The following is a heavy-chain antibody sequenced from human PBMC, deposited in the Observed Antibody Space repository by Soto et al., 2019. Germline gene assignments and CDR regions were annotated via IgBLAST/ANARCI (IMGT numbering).Heavy chain of an antibody. V-gene: IGHV1-18*01. CDR2: ISAYNGNT. CDR1: GYTFTTYG. CDR3: ARFYASGSYPYDY. D-gene: IGHD3-10*01. Sequence: ASVKVSCKASGYTFTTYGISWVRQAPGHGLEWMGWISAYNGNTNYAQNLQGRVTMTTDTSTSTAYMELRSLSSDDTAVYYCARFYASGSYPYDYWGQGTLVTVSS. J-gene: IGHJ4*02.